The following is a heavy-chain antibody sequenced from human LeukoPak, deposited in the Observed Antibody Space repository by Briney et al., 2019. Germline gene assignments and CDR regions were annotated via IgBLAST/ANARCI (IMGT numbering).Heavy chain of an antibody. V-gene: IGHV4-39*01. CDR1: GGSISSSSYY. Sequence: PSGTLSLTCTVSGGSISSSSYYWGWIRQPPGKGLEWIGSIYYSGSTYYNPSLKSRVTISVDTSKNQFSLKLSSVTAADTAVYYCARLGRLRSHYYYMDVWGKGTTVTISS. CDR2: IYYSGST. J-gene: IGHJ6*03. D-gene: IGHD4-17*01. CDR3: ARLGRLRSHYYYMDV.